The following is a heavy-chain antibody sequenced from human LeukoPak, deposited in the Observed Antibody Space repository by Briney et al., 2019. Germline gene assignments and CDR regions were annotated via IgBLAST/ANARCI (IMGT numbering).Heavy chain of an antibody. V-gene: IGHV3-7*01. Sequence: GGSLRLSCAASGLTFSTQWMSWVRQAPGKGLEWVANIKQDGRDKFYVHSVKGRFTISRDNAKNSMYLQMNSLRAEDTAVYYCAGVLPVASRDYWGQGTLVTASS. D-gene: IGHD2-2*01. CDR1: GLTFSTQW. CDR2: IKQDGRDK. CDR3: AGVLPVASRDY. J-gene: IGHJ4*02.